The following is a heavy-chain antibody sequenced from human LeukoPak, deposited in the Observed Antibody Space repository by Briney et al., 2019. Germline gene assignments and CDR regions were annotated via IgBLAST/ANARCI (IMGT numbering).Heavy chain of an antibody. V-gene: IGHV3-21*04. CDR1: VFTFSSYS. CDR2: ISISSSDI. CDR3: ARDLGIVGAPPLLKDDAFAI. Sequence: GALTLSCAASVFTFSSYSMNWVRQAPGRGREWVSSISISSSDINYTDSVRGRFTISRDNAKNPLFLQIDSVRAEDTAVYYCARDLGIVGAPPLLKDDAFAIWGEARVVTASS. D-gene: IGHD1-26*01. J-gene: IGHJ3*02.